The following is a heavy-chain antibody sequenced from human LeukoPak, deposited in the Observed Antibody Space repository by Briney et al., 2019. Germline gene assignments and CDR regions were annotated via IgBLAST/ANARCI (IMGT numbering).Heavy chain of an antibody. Sequence: ASVKVSCKASGGTFSSYTISWVRQPPGQGLEWVGRIIPILGIANYAQKFQGRVTITADKSTSTAYMELSSLRSEDTAVYYCASPGRDTAYIFDYWGQGTLVTVSS. CDR3: ASPGRDTAYIFDY. V-gene: IGHV1-69*02. D-gene: IGHD5-18*01. CDR1: GGTFSSYT. CDR2: IIPILGIA. J-gene: IGHJ4*02.